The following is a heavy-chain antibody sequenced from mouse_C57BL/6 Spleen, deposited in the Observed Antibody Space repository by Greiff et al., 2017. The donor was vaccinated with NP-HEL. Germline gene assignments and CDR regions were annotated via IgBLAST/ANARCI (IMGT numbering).Heavy chain of an antibody. Sequence: DVQLQESGPGLVKPSQSLSLTCSVTGYSITSGYYWNWIRQFPGNKLEWMGYISYDGSNNYNPSLKNRISITRDTSKNQFFLKLNSVTTEDTATYYCAREEGMGLRYYAMDYWGQGTSVTVSS. CDR3: AREEGMGLRYYAMDY. J-gene: IGHJ4*01. CDR2: ISYDGSN. CDR1: GYSITSGYY. V-gene: IGHV3-6*01. D-gene: IGHD2-2*01.